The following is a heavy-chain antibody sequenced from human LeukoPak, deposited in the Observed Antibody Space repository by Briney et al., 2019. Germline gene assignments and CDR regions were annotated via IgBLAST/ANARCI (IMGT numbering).Heavy chain of an antibody. J-gene: IGHJ6*02. CDR2: ISSSSSYI. CDR3: ARNSPTFYYYGMDV. Sequence: GGSLRLSCAASGFTFSSYSMNWVRQAPGNGLEWVSSISSSSSYIYYADSVKGRFTISRDNAKNSLYLQMNSLRAEDTAVYYCARNSPTFYYYGMDVWGQGTTVTVSS. CDR1: GFTFSSYS. D-gene: IGHD2/OR15-2a*01. V-gene: IGHV3-21*01.